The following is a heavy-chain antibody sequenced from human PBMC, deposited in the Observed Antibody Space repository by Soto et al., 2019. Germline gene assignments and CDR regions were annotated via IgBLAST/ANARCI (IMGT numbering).Heavy chain of an antibody. CDR1: GGLFSSYP. Sequence: QEQLVQSGAEVKKPGSSVKVSCKASGGLFSSYPISWVRQVPGQGLEWMGGIIPVFPTAYYTQRFQGRVTITADESTNTDYLELSGLRSYDCAIYYCARSGSGYTRSNDFWGQGTLVTVSS. J-gene: IGHJ4*02. V-gene: IGHV1-69*01. CDR2: IIPVFPTA. D-gene: IGHD3-22*01. CDR3: ARSGSGYTRSNDF.